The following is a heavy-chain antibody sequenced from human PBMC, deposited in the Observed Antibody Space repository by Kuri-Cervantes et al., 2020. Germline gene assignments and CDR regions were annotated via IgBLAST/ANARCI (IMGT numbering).Heavy chain of an antibody. CDR3: AREEGWGAPPDDY. Sequence: GESLKISCAASGFTFSDYYMSWIRQAPGKGLEWVSYISSSGSAIHYAGSVKGRFIISRDNAKNSLYLQMNSLRGEDTAVYYCAREEGWGAPPDDYWDQGTLVTVSS. V-gene: IGHV3-11*01. D-gene: IGHD3-16*01. CDR1: GFTFSDYY. J-gene: IGHJ4*02. CDR2: ISSSGSAI.